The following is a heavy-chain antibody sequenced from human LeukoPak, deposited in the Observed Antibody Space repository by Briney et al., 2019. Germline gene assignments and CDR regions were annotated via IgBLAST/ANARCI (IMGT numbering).Heavy chain of an antibody. D-gene: IGHD3-3*01. V-gene: IGHV1-46*01. CDR2: INPNGGST. CDR3: ATRFLEWLQRDY. Sequence: GASVKVSCKASGYTFTSYYMHWVRQAPGQGLEWMGIINPNGGSTSYAQKFQGRVTMTRDTSTSTVYMELSSLRSEDTAVYYCATRFLEWLQRDYWGQGTLVTVSS. J-gene: IGHJ4*02. CDR1: GYTFTSYY.